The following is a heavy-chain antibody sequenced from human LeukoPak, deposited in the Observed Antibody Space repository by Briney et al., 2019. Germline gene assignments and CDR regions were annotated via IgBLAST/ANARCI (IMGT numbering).Heavy chain of an antibody. J-gene: IGHJ4*02. CDR2: ISGSSAST. V-gene: IGHV3-23*01. Sequence: GASLRLSCAASGFTFNKNAMNWVRQAPGKGLEWVSGISGSSASTYYADSVKGRFSISRDNSKNTLFLQMDSLRAGDTAVYYCAKGPHYDFWSTFDYWGQGILVTVSS. D-gene: IGHD3-3*01. CDR3: AKGPHYDFWSTFDY. CDR1: GFTFNKNA.